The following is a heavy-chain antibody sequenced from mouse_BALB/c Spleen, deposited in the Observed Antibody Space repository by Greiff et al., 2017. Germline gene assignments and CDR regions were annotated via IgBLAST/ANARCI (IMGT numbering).Heavy chain of an antibody. CDR2: IWAGGST. V-gene: IGHV2-9*02. D-gene: IGHD1-2*01. J-gene: IGHJ1*01. Sequence: VQRVESGPGLVAPSQSLSITCTVSGFSLTSYGVHWVRQPPGKGLEWLGVIWAGGSTNYNSALMSRLSISKDNSKSQVFLKMNSLQTDDTAMYYCARDGLLRLRRYFDVWGAGTTVTVSS. CDR3: ARDGLLRLRRYFDV. CDR1: GFSLTSYG.